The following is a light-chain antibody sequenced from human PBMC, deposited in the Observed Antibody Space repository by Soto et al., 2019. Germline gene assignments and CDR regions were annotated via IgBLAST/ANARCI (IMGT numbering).Light chain of an antibody. CDR3: RQYGSAPWP. CDR2: GAS. Sequence: EIVLTQSPGTLSLSPGERATLSCRASQSVSSSYLAWYQQKPGQAPRPLIYGASSRAIGIPDRFSGSGSGTDFTLTISRLEPEDVAVYYCRQYGSAPWPFGQGTKVDIK. CDR1: QSVSSSY. J-gene: IGKJ1*01. V-gene: IGKV3-20*01.